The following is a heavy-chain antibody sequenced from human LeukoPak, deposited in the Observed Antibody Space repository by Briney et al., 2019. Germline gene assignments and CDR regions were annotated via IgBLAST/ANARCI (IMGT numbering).Heavy chain of an antibody. CDR3: ARDLVDYYDSSANNWFDP. CDR2: ISSSSSYT. J-gene: IGHJ5*02. CDR1: GFTFSDYY. Sequence: GGSLRLSCAASGFTFSDYYMSWIRQAPGKGLEWVSYISSSSSYTNYADSVKSRFTISRDNAKNSLYLQMNSLRAEDTAVYYCARDLVDYYDSSANNWFDPWGQGTLVTVSS. D-gene: IGHD3-22*01. V-gene: IGHV3-11*06.